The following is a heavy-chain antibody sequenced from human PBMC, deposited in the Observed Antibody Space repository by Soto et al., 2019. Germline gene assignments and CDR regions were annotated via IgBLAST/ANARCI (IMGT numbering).Heavy chain of an antibody. D-gene: IGHD1-26*01. Sequence: QVQLQESGPGLVKPSDTLSLTCTVSGGSISSWYWSWIRQPPGKGLEWIGYIYYSGSTNYNPSLKSRVTISVDTSKNQFSLKLSSVTAADTAVYYCARRYGSAIDYWGQGTLVTVSS. CDR2: IYYSGST. V-gene: IGHV4-59*08. J-gene: IGHJ4*02. CDR1: GGSISSWY. CDR3: ARRYGSAIDY.